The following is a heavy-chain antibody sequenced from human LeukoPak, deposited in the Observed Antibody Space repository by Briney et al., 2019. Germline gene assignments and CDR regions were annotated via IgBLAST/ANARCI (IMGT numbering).Heavy chain of an antibody. D-gene: IGHD3-10*01. CDR3: AKVADDSGSDY. CDR2: ISGSGGTT. V-gene: IGHV3-23*01. Sequence: PGGSLRLSCAASGFTFSNYAMHWVRQPPGKGLEWVSAISGSGGTTYCADSVKGRFAISRDNSRNTLSLQMSSLRAEDTAVYYCAKVADDSGSDYWAQGTLVTVSS. CDR1: GFTFSNYA. J-gene: IGHJ4*02.